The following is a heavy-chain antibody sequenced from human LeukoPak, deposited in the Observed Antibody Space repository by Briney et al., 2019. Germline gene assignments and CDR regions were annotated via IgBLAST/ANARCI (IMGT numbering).Heavy chain of an antibody. CDR2: IYYSGST. CDR1: GGSISGYY. CDR3: AREGARDAFDI. J-gene: IGHJ3*02. Sequence: SETLSLTCTVSGGSISGYYWSWIRQPPGKGLEWIGYIYYSGSTNYNPSLKSRVTISVDTSKNQFSLKLSSVTAADTAVYYCAREGARDAFDIWGQGTMVTVSS. D-gene: IGHD4/OR15-4a*01. V-gene: IGHV4-59*12.